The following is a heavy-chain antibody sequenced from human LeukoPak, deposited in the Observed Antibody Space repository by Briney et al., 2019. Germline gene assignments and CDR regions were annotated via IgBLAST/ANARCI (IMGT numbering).Heavy chain of an antibody. J-gene: IGHJ3*02. Sequence: ASVKVSCKASGYTFTSYGISWVRQAPGQGLEWMGWISAYNGNTNYAQKLQGRVTMTTDTSTSTAYMELRSLRSDDTAVYYCARDPSIAVAGILAPKDAFDIWGQGTMVTVSS. CDR2: ISAYNGNT. CDR3: ARDPSIAVAGILAPKDAFDI. CDR1: GYTFTSYG. V-gene: IGHV1-18*01. D-gene: IGHD6-19*01.